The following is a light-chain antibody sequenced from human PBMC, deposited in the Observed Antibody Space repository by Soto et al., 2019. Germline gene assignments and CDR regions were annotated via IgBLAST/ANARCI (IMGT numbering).Light chain of an antibody. CDR2: IGN. CDR3: AAWDDSLNGPV. CDR1: SSNIGSNT. V-gene: IGLV1-44*01. J-gene: IGLJ2*01. Sequence: QSVLTQPPSASGTPGQRVTISCSGGSSNIGSNTVNWYQQLPGTGPKLFIYIGNQRPSGVPDRFTGSKSGTSASLAIDGLQSDDEADYYCAAWDDSLNGPVFGGGTKLTVL.